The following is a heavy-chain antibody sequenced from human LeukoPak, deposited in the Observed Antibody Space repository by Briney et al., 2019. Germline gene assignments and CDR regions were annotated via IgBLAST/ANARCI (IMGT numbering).Heavy chain of an antibody. CDR3: AKDSQAADPFES. J-gene: IGHJ4*02. CDR1: GFTFKTHG. V-gene: IGHV3-30*02. D-gene: IGHD6-13*01. CDR2: IRHDGNDK. Sequence: PGGSLRLSCAASGFTFKTHGMHWVRQAPGKGLEWVAFIRHDGNDKYYAGFVRGRFTISRDISENTLYPQMNSLRPEDTAMYFCAKDSQAADPFESWDQGTLVTVSS.